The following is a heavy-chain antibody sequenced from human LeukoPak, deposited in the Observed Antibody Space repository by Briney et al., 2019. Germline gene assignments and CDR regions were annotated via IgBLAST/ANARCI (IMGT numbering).Heavy chain of an antibody. V-gene: IGHV4-39*01. Sequence: PSETLSLTCTVSGGSISSSSYYWGWIRQPPGKGLEWIGSIYYSGSTYYNPSLKSRVTISVDTSKNQFSLKLSSVTAADTAVYYCARHLIAAAKLYDYWGQGTLVTVSS. CDR3: ARHLIAAAKLYDY. CDR2: IYYSGST. J-gene: IGHJ4*02. CDR1: GGSISSSSYY. D-gene: IGHD6-13*01.